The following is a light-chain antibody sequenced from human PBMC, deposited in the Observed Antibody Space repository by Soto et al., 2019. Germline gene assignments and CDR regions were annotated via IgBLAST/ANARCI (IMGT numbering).Light chain of an antibody. CDR1: QSVTTGT. CDR2: AAS. V-gene: IGKV3-20*01. Sequence: EIVLTQSPGTLSLSPGERATLSCRASQSVTTGTLAWYQQKPGKPPSLLIFAASSRATNIPDRFSGSGSGTDFTLTISRLEPEDFAVYYCQQYGSSPPYTFGQGTKLEIK. J-gene: IGKJ2*01. CDR3: QQYGSSPPYT.